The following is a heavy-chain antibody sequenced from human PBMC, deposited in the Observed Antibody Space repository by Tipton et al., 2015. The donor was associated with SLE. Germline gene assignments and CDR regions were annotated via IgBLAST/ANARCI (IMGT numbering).Heavy chain of an antibody. CDR1: GGSISSSSYS. CDR3: SRQGYYYAMDV. J-gene: IGHJ6*02. Sequence: GLVKPSETLSLTCTVSGGSISSSSYSWGWIRQPPGKGLEWIGNIYYTGRNYYNPSLESRVTISVDTSKNQFSLKLRSVTAADTAVYYWSRQGYYYAMDVCGHGTTVSVSS. CDR2: IYYTGRN. V-gene: IGHV4-39*01. D-gene: IGHD2-15*01.